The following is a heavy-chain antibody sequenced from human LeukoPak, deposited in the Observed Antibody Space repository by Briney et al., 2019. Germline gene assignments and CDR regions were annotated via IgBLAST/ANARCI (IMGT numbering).Heavy chain of an antibody. CDR2: ISSSSTI. V-gene: IGHV3-48*04. CDR3: AELGITMIGGV. J-gene: IGHJ6*04. Sequence: GGSLRLSCAASGFTFSSYSMNWVHQAPGKGLEWISYISSSSTIYYADSVKGRFTISRDNAKNSLYLQMNSLRAEDTAVYYCAELGITMIGGVWGKGTTVTISS. D-gene: IGHD3-10*02. CDR1: GFTFSSYS.